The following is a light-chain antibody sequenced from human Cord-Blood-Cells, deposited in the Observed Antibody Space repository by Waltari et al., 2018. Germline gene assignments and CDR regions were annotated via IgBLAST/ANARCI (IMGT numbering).Light chain of an antibody. CDR2: SNN. V-gene: IGLV1-44*01. CDR1: SSHIGRNT. J-gene: IGLJ3*02. Sequence: QSVLTQPPSASGPPGLRVTIPCSGSSSHIGRNTVNCYQQLPGTAPKLLIYSNNQRPSGVPDRFSGSKSGTSASLAISGLQSEDEADYYCAAWDDSLNGWVFGGGTKLTVL. CDR3: AAWDDSLNGWV.